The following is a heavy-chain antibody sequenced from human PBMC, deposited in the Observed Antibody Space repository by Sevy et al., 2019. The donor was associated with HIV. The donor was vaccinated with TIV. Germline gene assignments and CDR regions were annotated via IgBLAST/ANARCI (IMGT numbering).Heavy chain of an antibody. D-gene: IGHD6-19*01. CDR2: IWYDGTNK. CDR1: GFSISGYG. J-gene: IGHJ4*02. Sequence: GGSLRLSCAASGFSISGYGMHWVRQAPGKGLEWVAVIWYDGTNKEYADSVKGRFTISRDNSKNTLYLQMNSLRAEDTAVYYWAREDIRVAGIGYYFDSWGQGTLVTVSS. CDR3: AREDIRVAGIGYYFDS. V-gene: IGHV3-33*01.